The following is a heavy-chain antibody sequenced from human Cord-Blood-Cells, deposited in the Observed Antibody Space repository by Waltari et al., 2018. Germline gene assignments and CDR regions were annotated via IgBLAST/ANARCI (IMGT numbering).Heavy chain of an antibody. CDR3: ARYSSSWYWFDP. D-gene: IGHD6-13*01. V-gene: IGHV4-39*01. J-gene: IGHJ5*02. CDR2: IYYSGST. Sequence: QLQLQESGPGLVKPSETLSLTCTVSGGSISSSSYYWGWIRQPPGKGLEWIGSIYYSGSTYYHPSLKSRVTISVDTSKNQFSLKLSSVTAADTAVYYCARYSSSWYWFDPWGQGTLVTVSS. CDR1: GGSISSSSYY.